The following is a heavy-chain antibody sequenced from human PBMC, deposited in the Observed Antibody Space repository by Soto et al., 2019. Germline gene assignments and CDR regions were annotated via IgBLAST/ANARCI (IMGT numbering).Heavy chain of an antibody. CDR3: ARGRGGSLYYYGMDV. Sequence: SETLSLTCAVYGGSFSGYYWSWIRQPPGKGLEWIGEINHSGSTNYNPSLKSRVTISVDTSKNQFSLKLSSVTAADTAVYYCARGRGGSLYYYGMDVWGQGTTVTVSS. V-gene: IGHV4-34*01. CDR2: INHSGST. D-gene: IGHD3-16*01. CDR1: GGSFSGYY. J-gene: IGHJ6*02.